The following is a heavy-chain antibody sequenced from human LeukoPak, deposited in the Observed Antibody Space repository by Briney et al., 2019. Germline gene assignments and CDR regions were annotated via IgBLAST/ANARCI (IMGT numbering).Heavy chain of an antibody. D-gene: IGHD2-15*01. J-gene: IGHJ4*02. CDR1: GFTFSSYA. CDR3: AKTWVMVAATPNFDY. V-gene: IGHV3-23*01. CDR2: ISGSGSNT. Sequence: GASLRLSCAASGFTFSSYAMSWVRQAPGKGLEWVSTISGSGSNTYYADSVTGRFTISRDNSKNTLSLQMNSLRAEDTALYYCAKTWVMVAATPNFDYWGQGTQVTVPS.